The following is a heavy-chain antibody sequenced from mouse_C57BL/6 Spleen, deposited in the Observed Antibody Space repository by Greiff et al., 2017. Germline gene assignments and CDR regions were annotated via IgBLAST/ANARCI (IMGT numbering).Heavy chain of an antibody. CDR3: ARRVYYSNLGAMDY. CDR2: INPNYGTT. V-gene: IGHV1-39*01. J-gene: IGHJ4*01. D-gene: IGHD2-5*01. CDR1: GYSFTDYN. Sequence: EVKLVESGPELVKPGASVKISCKASGYSFTDYNMNWVKQSNGKSLEWIGVINPNYGTTSYNQKFKGKATLTVDPSSSTAYMQLNSLTSEDSAVYCCARRVYYSNLGAMDYWGQGTSVTVSS.